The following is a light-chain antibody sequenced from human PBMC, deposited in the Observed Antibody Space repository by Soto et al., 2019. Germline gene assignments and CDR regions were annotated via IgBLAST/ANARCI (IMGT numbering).Light chain of an antibody. CDR2: LGS. CDR3: MQALQTRT. CDR1: QSLLYSNGYNY. V-gene: IGKV2-28*01. J-gene: IGKJ1*01. Sequence: IVMTQSPGARPVTPGEAASISCRSSQSLLYSNGYNYLDWYLQKPGQSPQLLIYLGSNRASGVPDRFSGSGSGTDFTLKISKVEAEDVGVYYCMQALQTRTFGQGTKVDIK.